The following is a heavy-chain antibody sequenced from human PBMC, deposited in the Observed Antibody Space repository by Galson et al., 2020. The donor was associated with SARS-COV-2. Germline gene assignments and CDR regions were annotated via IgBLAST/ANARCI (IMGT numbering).Heavy chain of an antibody. J-gene: IGHJ6*03. CDR1: GFVFSDYA. D-gene: IGHD3-3*01. Sequence: GESLKISCAASGFVFSDYAMSWVRHTPGKGLEWVSGISGDGRRHHYRDSVEGRFTISRDKFKNTVDLQMSSLRAEDTALYYCAKEGYRPGRIPVLGEVYHYMDVWGRGTMVIVSS. CDR2: ISGDGRRH. V-gene: IGHV3-23*01. CDR3: AKEGYRPGRIPVLGEVYHYMDV.